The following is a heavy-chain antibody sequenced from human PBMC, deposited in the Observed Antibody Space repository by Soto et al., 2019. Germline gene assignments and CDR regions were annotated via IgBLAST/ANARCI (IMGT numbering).Heavy chain of an antibody. J-gene: IGHJ4*02. CDR3: ARQVITFGGVIVTYYFDY. D-gene: IGHD3-16*02. CDR1: GYTFTSYG. Sequence: GASVKVSCKASGYTFTSYGISWVRQAPGQGLEWMGWISAYNGNTNYAQKLQGRVTMTTDTSTSTAYMELRSLRSDDTAVYYCARQVITFGGVIVTYYFDYWGQGTLVTVSS. V-gene: IGHV1-18*04. CDR2: ISAYNGNT.